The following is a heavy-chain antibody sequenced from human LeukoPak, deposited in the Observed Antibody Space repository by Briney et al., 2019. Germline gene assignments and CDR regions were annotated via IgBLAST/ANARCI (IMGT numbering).Heavy chain of an antibody. Sequence: GGSLRLSCAASGFTFDDYAMHWVRQAPGKGLEWVSGITRNGDSKGYADSVKGRFTISRDNAKNSLYLQMNSLRAEDTAFYYCAKDYYGDYATVFDYWGQGTLVTVSS. CDR2: ITRNGDSK. V-gene: IGHV3-9*01. D-gene: IGHD4-17*01. CDR3: AKDYYGDYATVFDY. CDR1: GFTFDDYA. J-gene: IGHJ4*02.